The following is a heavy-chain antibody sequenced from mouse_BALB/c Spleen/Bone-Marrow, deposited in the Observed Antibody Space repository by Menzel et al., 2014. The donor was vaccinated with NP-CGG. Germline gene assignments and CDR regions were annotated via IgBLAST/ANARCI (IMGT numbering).Heavy chain of an antibody. V-gene: IGHV7-3*02. D-gene: IGHD2-10*02. Sequence: EVQGVESGGGLVQPEGSLRLSCANSGFTFTDYYMSWVRQPPGKALEWLGFIRNKANGYTTEYSASVKGRLTTSRDNSQSILYLQMNTLRAEDSATYYCARDKYGSFDYWGQGTTLTVSS. J-gene: IGHJ2*01. CDR1: GFTFTDYY. CDR2: IRNKANGYTT. CDR3: ARDKYGSFDY.